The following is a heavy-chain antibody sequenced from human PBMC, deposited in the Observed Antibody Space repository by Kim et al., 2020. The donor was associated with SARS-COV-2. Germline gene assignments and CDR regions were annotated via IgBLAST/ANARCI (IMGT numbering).Heavy chain of an antibody. D-gene: IGHD3-22*01. CDR3: ARDLRYDSSGQLYYFDY. Sequence: SETLSLTCTVSGGSISSYYWSWIRQPAGKGLEWIGRIYTSGSTNYNPSLKSRVTMSVDTSKNQFSLKLSSVTAADTAVYYCARDLRYDSSGQLYYFDYWGQGTLVTVSS. CDR1: GGSISSYY. V-gene: IGHV4-4*07. J-gene: IGHJ4*02. CDR2: IYTSGST.